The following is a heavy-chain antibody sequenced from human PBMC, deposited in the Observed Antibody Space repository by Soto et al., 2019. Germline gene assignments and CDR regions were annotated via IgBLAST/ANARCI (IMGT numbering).Heavy chain of an antibody. D-gene: IGHD6-19*01. V-gene: IGHV3-23*01. CDR1: GFTFSRYG. Sequence: GGSLRLSCAASGFTFSRYGMNWVRQAPGKGLEWVSVVSGSGGTSYYADSVKGRFIISRDNSKNTLYLQMNSLRAEDTALYYCAKMGYSSDWSWGQGTLVTVSS. CDR3: AKMGYSSDWS. J-gene: IGHJ5*02. CDR2: VSGSGGTS.